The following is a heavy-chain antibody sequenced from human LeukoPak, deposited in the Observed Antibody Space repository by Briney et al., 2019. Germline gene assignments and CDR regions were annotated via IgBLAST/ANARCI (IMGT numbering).Heavy chain of an antibody. CDR1: GGSFSGYY. CDR3: ARDLRTGTTPGAFDY. Sequence: SETLSLTCAVYGGSFSGYYWSWIRQPPGKGLEWIGEINHSGSTNYNPSLKSRVTISVDTSKNQFSLKLSSVTAADTAVYYCARDLRTGTTPGAFDYWGQGTLVTVSS. V-gene: IGHV4-34*01. D-gene: IGHD1-1*01. J-gene: IGHJ4*02. CDR2: INHSGST.